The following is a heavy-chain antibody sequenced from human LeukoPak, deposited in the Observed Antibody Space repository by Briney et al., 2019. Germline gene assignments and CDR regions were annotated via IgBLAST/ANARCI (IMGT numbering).Heavy chain of an antibody. V-gene: IGHV5-51*01. D-gene: IGHD3-3*01. CDR2: IYPGDSDT. CDR1: GYSFTSCW. CDR3: ARTRITIFGVAFDAFDI. J-gene: IGHJ3*02. Sequence: GESLKISCKGSGYSFTSCWIGWVRQMPGKGLEWAGIIYPGDSDTRYSPPFQGQVTISDDKSISTAYLQWSSLKASDTAMYYCARTRITIFGVAFDAFDIWGQGTMVTVSS.